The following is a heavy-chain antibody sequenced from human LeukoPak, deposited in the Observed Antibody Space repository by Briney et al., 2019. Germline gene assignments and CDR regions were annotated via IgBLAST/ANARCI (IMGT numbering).Heavy chain of an antibody. CDR1: GYSFDRYG. V-gene: IGHV1-18*01. Sequence: ASVKVSCKASGYSFDRYGISWVRRAPGQGLEWLGWIGAFNGNTNYAQNLQGRVTMTADTSTTTAYMELRSLSSDDTAVYYCARDFLSYDGSESHFEDTFDIWGQGTMVTVSS. J-gene: IGHJ3*02. D-gene: IGHD3-22*01. CDR3: ARDFLSYDGSESHFEDTFDI. CDR2: IGAFNGNT.